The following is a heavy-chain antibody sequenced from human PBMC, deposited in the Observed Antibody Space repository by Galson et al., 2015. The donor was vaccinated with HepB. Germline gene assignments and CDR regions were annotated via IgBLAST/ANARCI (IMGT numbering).Heavy chain of an antibody. J-gene: IGHJ4*02. CDR3: AIITMVRGDLSDY. V-gene: IGHV4-38-2*02. Sequence: SETLSLTCTVSGYSISSGYYWGWIRQPPGKGLEWIGSIYHSGSTYYNPSLKSRVTISVDTSKNQFSLKLSSVTAADTAVYYCAIITMVRGDLSDYWGQGTLVTVSS. CDR1: GYSISSGYY. D-gene: IGHD3-10*01. CDR2: IYHSGST.